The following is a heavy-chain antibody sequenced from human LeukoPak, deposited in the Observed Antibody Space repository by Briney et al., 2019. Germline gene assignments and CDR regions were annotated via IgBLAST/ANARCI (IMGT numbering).Heavy chain of an antibody. Sequence: PSETLSLTCTVSGGSVSSGSYYWSWIRQPPGKGLEWIGYIYYSGSTNYNPSLKSRVTISVDTSKNQFSLKLSSVTAADTAVYYCARGCGYYGSGSYLAYWGQGTLVTVSS. V-gene: IGHV4-61*01. J-gene: IGHJ4*02. CDR3: ARGCGYYGSGSYLAY. D-gene: IGHD3-10*01. CDR2: IYYSGST. CDR1: GGSVSSGSYY.